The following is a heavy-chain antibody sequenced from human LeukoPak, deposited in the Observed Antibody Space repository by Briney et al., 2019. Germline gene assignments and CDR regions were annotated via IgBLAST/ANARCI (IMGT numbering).Heavy chain of an antibody. V-gene: IGHV4-38-2*02. CDR3: ARDFFTVTTGFASFDY. CDR1: GYSISSGYY. D-gene: IGHD4-17*01. Sequence: PSETLSLTCTVSGYSISSGYYWGWIRQPPGKGLGWIGSIYHSGSTYYNPSLKSRVTISVDTSKNQFSLKLSSVTAADTAVYYCARDFFTVTTGFASFDYWGQGTLVTVSS. CDR2: IYHSGST. J-gene: IGHJ4*02.